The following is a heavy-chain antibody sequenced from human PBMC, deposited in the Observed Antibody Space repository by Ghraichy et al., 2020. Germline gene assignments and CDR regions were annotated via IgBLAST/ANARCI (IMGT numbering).Heavy chain of an antibody. Sequence: SENLSLTCTVSGGSISSYYWSWIRQPPGKGLEWIGYIYYSGSTNYNPSLKSRVTISVDTSKNQFSLKLSSVTAADTAVYYCARSATPDYYYGMDVWGQGTTVTVSS. CDR1: GGSISSYY. V-gene: IGHV4-59*08. CDR2: IYYSGST. CDR3: ARSATPDYYYGMDV. J-gene: IGHJ6*02. D-gene: IGHD2-15*01.